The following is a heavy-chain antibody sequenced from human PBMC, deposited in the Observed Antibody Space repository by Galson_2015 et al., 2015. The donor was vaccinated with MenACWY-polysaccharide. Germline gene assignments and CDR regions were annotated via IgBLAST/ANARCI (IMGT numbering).Heavy chain of an antibody. CDR1: GYTFTTYD. J-gene: IGHJ4*02. Sequence: SCKASGYTFTTYDINWVRQATGQGLEWMGWLNPNSGNTGYAQKFQGRVTMTRNTSISTAYMELSSLRSEDTAVYYCARARKITYRGVIVNCNFDYWGQGTLVTVSS. CDR3: ARARKITYRGVIVNCNFDY. D-gene: IGHD3-16*02. V-gene: IGHV1-8*01. CDR2: LNPNSGNT.